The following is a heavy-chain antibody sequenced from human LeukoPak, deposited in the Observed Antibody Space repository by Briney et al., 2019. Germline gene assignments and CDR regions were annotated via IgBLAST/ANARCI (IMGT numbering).Heavy chain of an antibody. CDR2: VNADGGNT. D-gene: IGHD5-12*01. J-gene: IGHJ4*02. V-gene: IGHV3-23*01. CDR3: ARESPPGGGSFDY. Sequence: GGSLRLSCAASGFTFDNYRMSWVRQAPGKGLEWVSTVNADGGNTYYADSVKGRFTISRDNSKNTLYLQMNSLRAEDTAVYYCARESPPGGGSFDYWDQGTLVTVSS. CDR1: GFTFDNYR.